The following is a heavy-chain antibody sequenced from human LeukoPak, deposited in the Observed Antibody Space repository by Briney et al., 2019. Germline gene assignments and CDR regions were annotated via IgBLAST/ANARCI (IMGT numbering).Heavy chain of an antibody. CDR2: IRSKANSYAT. Sequence: GGSLRLSCAAPGFTFSGSAMPWVRQASGKGLEWVGRIRSKANSYATASAASVKGRGTISRDDSKNTAYLQMNSLKTEDTAVYYCTRHKEYSSSSRYYYYMDVWGKGTTVTVSS. V-gene: IGHV3-73*01. CDR1: GFTFSGSA. CDR3: TRHKEYSSSSRYYYYMDV. J-gene: IGHJ6*03. D-gene: IGHD6-6*01.